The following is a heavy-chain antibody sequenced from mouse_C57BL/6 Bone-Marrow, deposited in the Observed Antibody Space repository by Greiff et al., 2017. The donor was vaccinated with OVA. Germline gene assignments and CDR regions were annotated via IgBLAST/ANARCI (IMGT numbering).Heavy chain of an antibody. CDR3: ARSYYGSYAMDD. CDR1: GFSFNSDCY. CDR2: TFYSGIT. Sequence: QSGPSLVRPSQTLSLTCPVTGFSFNSDCYWIWIRQFPGNKLEYIGYTFYSGITDYNPSLESRTYITRDTSKNQFSLKLSSVTTGDTATNYCARSYYGSYAMDDWGQGTSVTVSS. J-gene: IGHJ4*01. V-gene: IGHV3-3*01. D-gene: IGHD1-1*01.